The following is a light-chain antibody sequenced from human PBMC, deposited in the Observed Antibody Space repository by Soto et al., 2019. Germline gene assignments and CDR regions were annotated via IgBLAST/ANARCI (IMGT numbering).Light chain of an antibody. J-gene: IGLJ2*01. V-gene: IGLV1-44*01. CDR1: SSNIASNN. CDR3: AAWDDSLNGVV. CDR2: GNN. Sequence: QSVLTQPPSASGTPGQRVTISCSGSSSNIASNNVNWYQQLPGAAPKLLIYGNNQWPSGVPDRFSGSKSGTSASLAISGLQSEDEADYYCAAWDDSLNGVVFGGGTKFTVL.